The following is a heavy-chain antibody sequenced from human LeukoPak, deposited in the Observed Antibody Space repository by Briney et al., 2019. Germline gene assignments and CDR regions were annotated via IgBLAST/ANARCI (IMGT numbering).Heavy chain of an antibody. CDR2: MNPNSGNT. Sequence: ASVKVSCKASGYTFTSYGISWVRQATGQGLEWMGWMNPNSGNTGYAQKFQGRVTITRDTSASTAYMELSSLRSEDTAVYYCAREYYGSGSSDYYYYYGMDVWGQGTTVTVSS. J-gene: IGHJ6*02. V-gene: IGHV1-8*03. CDR3: AREYYGSGSSDYYYYYGMDV. CDR1: GYTFTSYG. D-gene: IGHD3-10*01.